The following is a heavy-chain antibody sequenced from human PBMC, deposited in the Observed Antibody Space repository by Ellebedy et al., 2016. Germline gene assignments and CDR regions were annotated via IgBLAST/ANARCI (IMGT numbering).Heavy chain of an antibody. J-gene: IGHJ6*02. D-gene: IGHD5-18*01. CDR2: ISAYNGNT. Sequence: ASVKVSCKASGGTFSSYAISWVRQAPGQGLEWMGWISAYNGNTNYAQKLQGRVTMTTDTSTSTAYMELRSLRSDDTAVYYCSRDRDTAMVTFKTYYYYGMDVWGQGTTVTVSS. CDR3: SRDRDTAMVTFKTYYYYGMDV. V-gene: IGHV1-18*01. CDR1: GGTFSSYA.